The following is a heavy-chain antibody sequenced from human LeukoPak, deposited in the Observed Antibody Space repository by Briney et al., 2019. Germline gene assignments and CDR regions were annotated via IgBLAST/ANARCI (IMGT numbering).Heavy chain of an antibody. D-gene: IGHD5-24*01. CDR1: GYTFTSYY. CDR2: INPSGGGT. J-gene: IGHJ4*02. V-gene: IGHV1-46*01. CDR3: AREMATIRRVENSFDY. Sequence: ASVKVSCKASGYTFTSYYMHWVRQAPGQGLEWMGIINPSGGGTSYAQKFQGRVTMTRDMSTSTVYMELSSLRSEDTAVYYCAREMATIRRVENSFDYWGQGTLVTVSS.